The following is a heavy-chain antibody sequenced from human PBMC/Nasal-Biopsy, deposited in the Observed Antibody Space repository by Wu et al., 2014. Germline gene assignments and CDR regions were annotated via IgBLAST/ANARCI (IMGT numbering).Heavy chain of an antibody. V-gene: IGHV3-72*01. CDR1: GFIFSDHH. D-gene: IGHD3-9*01. Sequence: LRLSCAVSGFIFSDHHMDWVRQAPGKGLEWVGRSRNKASSYTTAYAASVKGRFTISRDDSKNSLYLQMNSLRTEDTAVYYCAKDQGDWVHNWFDPWGQGTLVTVSS. CDR3: AKDQGDWVHNWFDP. CDR2: SRNKASSYTT. J-gene: IGHJ5*02.